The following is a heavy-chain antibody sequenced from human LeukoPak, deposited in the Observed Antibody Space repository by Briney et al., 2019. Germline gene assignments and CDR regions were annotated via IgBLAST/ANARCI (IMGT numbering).Heavy chain of an antibody. CDR2: INPNSGGT. Sequence: ASVKVSCKASGYTFTGYYMHWVRQAPGQGLEWMGWINPNSGGTNYAQKFQGRVTMTRDTSISTAYMELSRLRSDDTAVYYCARVIGSTRKYYLDYWGQGTLVTVSS. CDR1: GYTFTGYY. J-gene: IGHJ4*02. D-gene: IGHD2-2*01. V-gene: IGHV1-2*02. CDR3: ARVIGSTRKYYLDY.